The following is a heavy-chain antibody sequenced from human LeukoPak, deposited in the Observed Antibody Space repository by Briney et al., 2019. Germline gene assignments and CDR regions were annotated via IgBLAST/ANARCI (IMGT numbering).Heavy chain of an antibody. CDR2: ISWNSGSI. D-gene: IGHD3-16*01. CDR1: GFTVSSNY. Sequence: QSGGSLRLSCAASGFTVSSNYMSWVRQAPGKGLEWVSGISWNSGSIGYADSVKGRFTISRDNAKNSLYLQMNSLRAEDTALYYCAKAITGDLGSWGQGTLVTVSS. V-gene: IGHV3-9*01. CDR3: AKAITGDLGS. J-gene: IGHJ4*02.